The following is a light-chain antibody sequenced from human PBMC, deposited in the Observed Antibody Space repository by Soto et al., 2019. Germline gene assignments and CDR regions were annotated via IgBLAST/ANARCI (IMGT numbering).Light chain of an antibody. Sequence: DIQMTQSPSTLSASVGDRVTITCRASQSISSWLAWYQQKPGKAPKLLIYDASSLESGVPSRFSGSGSGTEFTLTFSSLQPDDFATYYCQQYKSYSSTFGQGTKVEIK. CDR1: QSISSW. J-gene: IGKJ1*01. V-gene: IGKV1-5*01. CDR3: QQYKSYSST. CDR2: DAS.